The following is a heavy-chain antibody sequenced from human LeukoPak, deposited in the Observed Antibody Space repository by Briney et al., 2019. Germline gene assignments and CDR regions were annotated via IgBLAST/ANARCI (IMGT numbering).Heavy chain of an antibody. J-gene: IGHJ4*02. CDR1: GGSISSGDYY. CDR2: IYYSGST. Sequence: PSQTLSLTCTVSGGSISSGDYYWSWIRQPPGKGLEWIGYIYYSGSTYYNPSLKSRVTISVDTSKNQFSLKLSSVTAADTAVYYCAGDPYYYDSTGNYWGQGTLVTVSS. CDR3: AGDPYYYDSTGNY. D-gene: IGHD3-22*01. V-gene: IGHV4-30-4*08.